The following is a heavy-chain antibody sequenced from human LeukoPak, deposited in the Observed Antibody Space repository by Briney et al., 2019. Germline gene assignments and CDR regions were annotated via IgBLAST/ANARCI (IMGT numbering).Heavy chain of an antibody. Sequence: TGGSLRLSCTASGFTFSSYWMSWVRQAPGKGLEWVANIKQDGSEKDHVDSVKGRFTISRDNAKSSLYLQMNSLRAEDTAVYYCARYCGGDCYGMDVWGQGTTVTVSS. V-gene: IGHV3-7*01. CDR2: IKQDGSEK. D-gene: IGHD2-21*01. J-gene: IGHJ6*02. CDR3: ARYCGGDCYGMDV. CDR1: GFTFSSYW.